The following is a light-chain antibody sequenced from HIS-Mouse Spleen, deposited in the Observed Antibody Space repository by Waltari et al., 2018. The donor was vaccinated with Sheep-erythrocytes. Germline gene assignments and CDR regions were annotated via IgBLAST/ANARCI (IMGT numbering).Light chain of an antibody. J-gene: IGKJ3*01. CDR3: QQSYSTPQFT. Sequence: DIQMTQSPSSLSASVGDRVPITSRASQSISSYLNWYQQKPGKAPKLLIYAASSLQSGVPSRFSGSGSGTDFTLTISSLQPEDFATYYCQQSYSTPQFTFGPGTKVDIK. CDR1: QSISSY. CDR2: AAS. V-gene: IGKV1-39*01.